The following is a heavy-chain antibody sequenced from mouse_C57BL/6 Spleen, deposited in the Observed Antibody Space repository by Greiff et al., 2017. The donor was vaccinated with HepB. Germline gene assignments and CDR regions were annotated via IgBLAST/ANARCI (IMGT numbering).Heavy chain of an antibody. J-gene: IGHJ4*01. CDR3: TRGGSYERDAMDY. CDR2: ISSGGDYI. CDR1: GFTFSSYA. Sequence: DVMLVESGEGLVKPGGSLKLSCAASGFTFSSYAMSWVRQTPEKRLEWVAYISSGGDYIYYADTVKGRFTISRDNARNTLYLQMSSLKSEDTAMYYCTRGGSYERDAMDYWGQGTSVTVSS. D-gene: IGHD6-1*01. V-gene: IGHV5-9-1*02.